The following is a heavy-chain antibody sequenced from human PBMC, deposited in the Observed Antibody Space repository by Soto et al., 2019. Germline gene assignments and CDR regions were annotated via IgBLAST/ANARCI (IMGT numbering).Heavy chain of an antibody. CDR3: AKDRGIDFWSGYDHMDV. V-gene: IGHV3-9*01. J-gene: IGHJ6*03. CDR1: GFNFDDYA. CDR2: ISFNSGTT. Sequence: EVQLVESGGDLVQPGRSLRLSCAASGFNFDDYAMHWVRQAPGKGLEWVSGISFNSGTTGYADSVKGRVTTSRDNAKNSLYLEMNSLRVEDTAFYCWAKDRGIDFWSGYDHMDVWGRGTTVTVSS. D-gene: IGHD3-3*01.